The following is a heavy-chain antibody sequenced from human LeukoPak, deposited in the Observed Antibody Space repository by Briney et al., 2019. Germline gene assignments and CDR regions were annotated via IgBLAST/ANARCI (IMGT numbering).Heavy chain of an antibody. D-gene: IGHD2-2*01. CDR1: GFTFSGYG. V-gene: IGHV3-30*02. CDR2: IRNDGSNK. J-gene: IGHJ4*02. Sequence: PGGSLRLSCAVSGFTFSGYGMHWVRQAPGKGLEWVAFIRNDGSNKYYADSVKGRFTISRDNSKNTLYLQINSLRAEDTAVYYCAKDQSSFCSRSSCYGLHYWGQGTLVTVSS. CDR3: AKDQSSFCSRSSCYGLHY.